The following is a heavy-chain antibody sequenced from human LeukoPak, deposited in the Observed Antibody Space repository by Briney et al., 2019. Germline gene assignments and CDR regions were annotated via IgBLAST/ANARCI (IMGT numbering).Heavy chain of an antibody. V-gene: IGHV1-69*01. J-gene: IGHJ5*02. D-gene: IGHD2-15*01. CDR2: IIPIFGTA. CDR1: GGTFSSYA. Sequence: SVKVSCKASGGTFSSYAISWVRQAPGQGLEWMGGIIPIFGTANYAQKFQGRVTITADESTSTAYMELSSLRSEDTAVYYCARVRGIVVVVAGRYGINWFDPWGQGTLVTVSS. CDR3: ARVRGIVVVVAGRYGINWFDP.